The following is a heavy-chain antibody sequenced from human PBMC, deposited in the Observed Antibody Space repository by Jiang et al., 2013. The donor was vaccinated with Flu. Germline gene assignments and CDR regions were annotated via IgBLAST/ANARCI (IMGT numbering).Heavy chain of an antibody. CDR2: IIPIFGTT. CDR3: ARDTSGYGTSWFTH. V-gene: IGHV1-69*01. CDR1: GDTFSYA. Sequence: SGDTFSYAVSWVRQAPGQGLEWMGGIIPIFGTTNYAQKFQGRVTITADESTTTAYMELYSLRSEDTAVYYCARDTSGYGTSWFTHWGQGTLVTVSS. D-gene: IGHD2-8*01. J-gene: IGHJ5*02.